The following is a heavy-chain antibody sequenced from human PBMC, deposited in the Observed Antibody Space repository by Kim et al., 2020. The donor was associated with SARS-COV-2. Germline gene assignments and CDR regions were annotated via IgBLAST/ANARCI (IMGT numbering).Heavy chain of an antibody. CDR1: GFTFSNAW. D-gene: IGHD3-10*01. CDR2: IKSKTDGGTT. Sequence: GGSLRLSCAASGFTFSNAWMSWVRQAPGKGLEWVGRIKSKTDGGTTDYAAPVKGRFTISRDDSKNTLYLQMNSLKTEDTAVYYCTRYYYGSGSYWRGHYYYGMDVWGQGTTVTVSS. V-gene: IGHV3-15*01. CDR3: TRYYYGSGSYWRGHYYYGMDV. J-gene: IGHJ6*02.